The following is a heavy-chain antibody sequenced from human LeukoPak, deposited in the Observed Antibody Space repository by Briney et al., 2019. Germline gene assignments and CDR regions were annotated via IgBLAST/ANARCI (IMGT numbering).Heavy chain of an antibody. CDR3: AREDTIFGVVSYGMDV. CDR1: GFTFSSYW. CDR2: IKQDGSEK. V-gene: IGHV3-7*01. Sequence: GGSLRLSCAASGFTFSSYWMSWVRQASGKGLEWVANIKQDGSEKYYVDSVKGRFTISRDNAKNSLYLQMNSLRAEDTAVYYCAREDTIFGVVSYGMDVWGQGTTVTVSS. D-gene: IGHD3-3*01. J-gene: IGHJ6*02.